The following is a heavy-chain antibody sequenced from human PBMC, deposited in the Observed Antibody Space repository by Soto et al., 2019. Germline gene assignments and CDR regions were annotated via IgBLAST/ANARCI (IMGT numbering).Heavy chain of an antibody. CDR3: ARGPSGDKVDY. D-gene: IGHD7-27*01. V-gene: IGHV4-30-4*02. CDR1: GGSIDTVNYF. CDR2: IYNGXTP. J-gene: IGHJ4*02. Sequence: PSXTRSLTCTVSGGSIDTVNYFWSWIRQSPDKGLEWIGXIYNGXTPYNNKSLTXXVTVSVDXXNNQFSLKMSSVSAADTAVYYCARGPSGDKVDYWGQGTLVTVSS.